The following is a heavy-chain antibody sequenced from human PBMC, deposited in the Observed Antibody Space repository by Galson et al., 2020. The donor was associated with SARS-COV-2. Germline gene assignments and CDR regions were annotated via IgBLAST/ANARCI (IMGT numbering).Heavy chain of an antibody. CDR2: IYYSWST. CDR3: ARGFDY. V-gene: IGHV4-59*13. CDR1: GGPISSYY. Sequence: SETLSLTCTVSGGPISSYYWSWLRQPPGKGLEWIGYIYYSWSTNYNPSLKSRVTISVDTSKNQFSLKLSSVTAADTAVYYCARGFDYWGQGTLVTVSS. J-gene: IGHJ4*02.